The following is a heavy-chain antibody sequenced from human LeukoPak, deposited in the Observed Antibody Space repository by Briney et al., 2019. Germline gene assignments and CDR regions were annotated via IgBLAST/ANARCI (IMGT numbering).Heavy chain of an antibody. CDR2: IYYSGST. D-gene: IGHD3-3*01. CDR1: GGSISSSSYY. V-gene: IGHV4-39*01. Sequence: SETLSLTCTVSGGSISSSSYYWGWIRQPPGKGLEWVGSIYYSGSTYYNPSLKSRVTISVDTSKNQFSLKLSSVTAADTAVYYCARHFLYDFWSGYPEVFDYWGQGTLATVSS. CDR3: ARHFLYDFWSGYPEVFDY. J-gene: IGHJ4*02.